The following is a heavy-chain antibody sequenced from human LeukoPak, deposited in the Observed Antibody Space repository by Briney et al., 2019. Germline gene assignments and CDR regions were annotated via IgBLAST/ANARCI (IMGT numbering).Heavy chain of an antibody. D-gene: IGHD4-17*01. J-gene: IGHJ4*02. CDR3: ARPDYGDYRFRGSFEY. Sequence: GASVKVSCKASGYTFTSYFMHWVRQAPGQGLEWVGIINPSGGSTSYAQKFQGRVTITADEATSTAYMELNRLRSEDTAVYYCARPDYGDYRFRGSFEYWGQGTLVTVSS. V-gene: IGHV1-46*01. CDR1: GYTFTSYF. CDR2: INPSGGST.